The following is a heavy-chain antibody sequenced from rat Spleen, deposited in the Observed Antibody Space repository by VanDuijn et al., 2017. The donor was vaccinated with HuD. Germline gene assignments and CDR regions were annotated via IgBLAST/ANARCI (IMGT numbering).Heavy chain of an antibody. CDR1: GFIFSDFG. D-gene: IGHD1-2*01. J-gene: IGHJ1*01. CDR2: ISDDGSST. V-gene: IGHV5-7*01. CDR3: ARHAILDYYSSYSYYWYFDF. Sequence: EVQLVESGGGLVQPGRSLKLSCAASGFIFSDFGMHWIRQAPTMGLEWVASISDDGSSTYYRDSVKGRFTISRDNAKSTLYLQMNSLRSEDTATYYCARHAILDYYSSYSYYWYFDFWGPGTMVTVSS.